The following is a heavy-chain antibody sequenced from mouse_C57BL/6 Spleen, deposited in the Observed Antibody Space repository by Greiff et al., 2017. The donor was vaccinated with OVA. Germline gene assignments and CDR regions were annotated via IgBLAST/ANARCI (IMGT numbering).Heavy chain of an antibody. J-gene: IGHJ2*01. CDR3: ARGGYYGSSYFDY. CDR2: ISYSGST. CDR1: GYSITSGYD. V-gene: IGHV3-1*01. D-gene: IGHD1-1*01. Sequence: EVMLVESGPGMVKPSQSLSLTCTVTGYSITSGYDWHWIRHFPGNKLEWMGYISYSGSTNYNPSLKSRISITHDTSKNHFFLKLNSVTTEDTATYYCARGGYYGSSYFDYWGQGTTLTVSS.